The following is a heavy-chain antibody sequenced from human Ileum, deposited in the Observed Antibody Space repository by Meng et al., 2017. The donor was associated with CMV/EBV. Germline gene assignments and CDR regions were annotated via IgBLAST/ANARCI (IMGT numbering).Heavy chain of an antibody. CDR3: AKSPTRSYYFDY. D-gene: IGHD3-10*01. Sequence: CADSGFSITGYAMDWVRQAPGKGLEWVSVISASGYITFYAESVKGRFTIGRDTSKNTVYLQLYSLRAEDTAVYYCAKSPTRSYYFDYWGQGSLVTVSS. CDR1: GFSITGYA. V-gene: IGHV3-23*01. CDR2: ISASGYIT. J-gene: IGHJ4*02.